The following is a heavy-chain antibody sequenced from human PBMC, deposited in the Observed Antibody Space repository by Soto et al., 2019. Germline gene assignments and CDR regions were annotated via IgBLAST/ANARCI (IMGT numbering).Heavy chain of an antibody. CDR1: GYTFTSYA. D-gene: IGHD5-12*01. Sequence: QVQLVQSGAEVKKPGASVKVSCKASGYTFTSYAMHWVRQAPGQRLEWMGWINAGNGNTKYSQKFQGRVTITRDTSASTAYMELSSLRSEDTAVYYCARGGGVDIVDTIDYWGQGTLVTVSS. V-gene: IGHV1-3*01. CDR3: ARGGGVDIVDTIDY. J-gene: IGHJ4*02. CDR2: INAGNGNT.